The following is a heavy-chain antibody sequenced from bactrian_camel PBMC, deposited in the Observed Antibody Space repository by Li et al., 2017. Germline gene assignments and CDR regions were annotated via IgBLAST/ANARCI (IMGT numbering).Heavy chain of an antibody. CDR1: GLVAFGDAD. Sequence: VQLVESGGGSVQAGESLRLSCVASGLVAFGDADKGWYRQTSKNECERVSSIGSDGDTWYADSVKGRFTISSDNAKHTVTLQMNSLKPEDTAAYYCVRQHGTGCSGTYCPYGYWGQGTQVTVS. J-gene: IGHJ6*01. CDR2: IGSDGDT. CDR3: VRQHGTGCSGTYCPYGY. D-gene: IGHD2*01. V-gene: IGHV3S66*01.